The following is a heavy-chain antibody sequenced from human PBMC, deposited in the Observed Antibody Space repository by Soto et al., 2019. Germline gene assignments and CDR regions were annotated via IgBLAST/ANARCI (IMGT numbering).Heavy chain of an antibody. CDR1: GFSLTTTGVG. D-gene: IGHD3-3*01. CDR3: AQWRSDFDY. V-gene: IGHV2-5*02. J-gene: IGHJ4*02. Sequence: SGPTLVNPTQTLTLTCTFSGFSLTTTGVGVGWIRQPPGKALEWLALIFWDDDKRYSPSLKSRLTITKDTSKNQVVLTMTNMDPVDTATYYRAQWRSDFDYWGQGTLVTVSS. CDR2: IFWDDDK.